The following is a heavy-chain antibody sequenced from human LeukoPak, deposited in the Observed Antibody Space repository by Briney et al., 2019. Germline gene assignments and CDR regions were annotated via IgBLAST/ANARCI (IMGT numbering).Heavy chain of an antibody. V-gene: IGHV3-21*04. Sequence: GALRLSCAASAFSLNAYNMNWVRQAPGKGLEWVSSISYTGTYIYYADSVKGRFTISRDNAQNSLYLQMNSLRAEDTAIYYCVRDRGTYRPIDYWGQGTLVTVSS. CDR1: AFSLNAYN. CDR2: ISYTGTYI. D-gene: IGHD1-26*01. J-gene: IGHJ4*02. CDR3: VRDRGTYRPIDY.